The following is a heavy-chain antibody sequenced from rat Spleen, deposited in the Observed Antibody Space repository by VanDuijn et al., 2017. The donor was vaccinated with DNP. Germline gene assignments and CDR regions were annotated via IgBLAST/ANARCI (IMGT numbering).Heavy chain of an antibody. J-gene: IGHJ3*01. CDR1: GYSITSSYR. V-gene: IGHV3-3*01. CDR2: VNSAGTT. Sequence: EVQLQESGPGLVKTSQSLSLTCSVTGYSITSSYRWNWIRKFPGNKLEWMGSVNSAGTTNYNPSLKSRISITRDTSKNQFFLQVNSVTTEDTATYYCATGTLAYWGQGTLVTVSS. CDR3: ATGTLAY.